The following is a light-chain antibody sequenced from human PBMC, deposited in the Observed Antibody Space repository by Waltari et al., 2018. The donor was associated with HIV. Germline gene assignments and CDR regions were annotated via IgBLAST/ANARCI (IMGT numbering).Light chain of an antibody. V-gene: IGLV2-14*03. Sequence: QPASVSGSPGQSITISCTGTTNDVGRYEYVSWYQQHPGKAPKLLIYDVTYRPSGVSTRFSGSKSGNTASLTVFGLQAEHEADYYCNSYTSTDRWVFGGGTKLTVL. CDR3: NSYTSTDRWV. CDR1: TNDVGRYEY. CDR2: DVT. J-gene: IGLJ3*02.